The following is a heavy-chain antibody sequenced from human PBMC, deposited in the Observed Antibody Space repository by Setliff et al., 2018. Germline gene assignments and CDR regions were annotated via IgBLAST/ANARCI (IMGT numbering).Heavy chain of an antibody. Sequence: GGSLRLSCAAPGFIFSSHEMNWVRQAPGKGLEWVSYISSSGSTENYADSVKGRFTISRDNGKNSLYLQMNSLRAEDTAVYYCARASKGLYCGSDCFYTFDSWGPGTLVTVSS. D-gene: IGHD2-21*02. CDR1: GFIFSSHE. J-gene: IGHJ4*02. CDR3: ARASKGLYCGSDCFYTFDS. CDR2: ISSSGSTE. V-gene: IGHV3-48*03.